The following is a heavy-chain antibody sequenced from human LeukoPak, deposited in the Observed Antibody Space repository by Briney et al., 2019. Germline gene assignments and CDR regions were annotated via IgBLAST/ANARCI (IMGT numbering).Heavy chain of an antibody. CDR3: ARRATVREDYFDY. CDR1: GFTFSIYS. Sequence: GGSLRLSCAASGFTFSIYSMDWVRQAPGKGLEWVANIGQDGSQKEYVDTMKGRFTISRDNAKNSLHLEMNSLRGEDTAVYYCARRATVREDYFDYWGQGTLVTVSS. D-gene: IGHD4-17*01. V-gene: IGHV3-7*05. CDR2: IGQDGSQK. J-gene: IGHJ4*02.